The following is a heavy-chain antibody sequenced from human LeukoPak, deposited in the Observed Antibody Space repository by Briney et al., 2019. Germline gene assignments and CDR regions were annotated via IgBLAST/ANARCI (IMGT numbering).Heavy chain of an antibody. CDR3: AKDPRASSAYYYDRLGY. J-gene: IGHJ4*02. D-gene: IGHD3-22*01. Sequence: PGGSLRLSCVASGFTFSSYEMNWVRQAPGKGLEWVSYISSSGSSIYYADSVKGRFTISRDNSKSTLNLQMNSLRVEDTAVYYCAKDPRASSAYYYDRLGYWGQGTLVTVSS. CDR2: ISSSGSSI. CDR1: GFTFSSYE. V-gene: IGHV3-48*03.